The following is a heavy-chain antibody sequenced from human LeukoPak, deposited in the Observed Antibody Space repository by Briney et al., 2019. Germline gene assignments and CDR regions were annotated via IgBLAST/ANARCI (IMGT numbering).Heavy chain of an antibody. Sequence: SQTLSLTCAISGDSVSTNSATWTWLRQSPSRGLEWLGRTYYRSKWYNDYAVSMKSRITIIPDTSKNQFSLQLNSVTPEDTAVYYCARLVGASWFDSWGQGTLVTVSS. J-gene: IGHJ5*01. CDR1: GDSVSTNSAT. CDR2: TYYRSKWYN. D-gene: IGHD1-26*01. CDR3: ARLVGASWFDS. V-gene: IGHV6-1*01.